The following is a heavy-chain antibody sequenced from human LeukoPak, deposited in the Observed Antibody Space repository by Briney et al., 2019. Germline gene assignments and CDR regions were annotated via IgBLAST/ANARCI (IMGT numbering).Heavy chain of an antibody. V-gene: IGHV4-59*01. D-gene: IGHD3-9*01. CDR1: GGSISSYY. J-gene: IGHJ4*02. CDR2: IYYSGST. Sequence: KTSETLSLTCTVSGGSISSYYWSWIRQPPGKGLEWIGYIYYSGSTNYNPSLKSRVTISVDTSKNQFSLKLSSVTAADTAVYYCARDSGFVGTDYDILTGTGGDYWGQGTLVTVSS. CDR3: ARDSGFVGTDYDILTGTGGDY.